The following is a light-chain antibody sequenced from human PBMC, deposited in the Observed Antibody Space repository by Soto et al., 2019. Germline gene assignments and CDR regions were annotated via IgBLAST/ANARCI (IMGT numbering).Light chain of an antibody. CDR3: QHFNSYSEA. J-gene: IGKJ1*01. CDR2: KAS. CDR1: QNINSW. Sequence: DIQMTQSPSTLSASVGDRVTITCRASQNINSWLAWYQQKPGKAPKLLIHKASSLQSGVPSRFSGSGSGTEFTLTISSVQPDDFATYYCQHFNSYSEAFGQGTKVELK. V-gene: IGKV1-5*03.